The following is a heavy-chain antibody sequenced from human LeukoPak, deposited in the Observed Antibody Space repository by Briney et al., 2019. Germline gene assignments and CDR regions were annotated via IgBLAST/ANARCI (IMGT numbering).Heavy chain of an antibody. J-gene: IGHJ3*02. Sequence: ASVKVSCKASGYTFTSYAMNWVRQAPGQGLEWMGWISAYNGNTNYAQKLQGRVTMTTDTSTSTAYMELRSLRSDDTAVYYCARVTGTINAFDIWGQGTMVTVSS. CDR1: GYTFTSYA. CDR3: ARVTGTINAFDI. D-gene: IGHD1-1*01. V-gene: IGHV1-18*01. CDR2: ISAYNGNT.